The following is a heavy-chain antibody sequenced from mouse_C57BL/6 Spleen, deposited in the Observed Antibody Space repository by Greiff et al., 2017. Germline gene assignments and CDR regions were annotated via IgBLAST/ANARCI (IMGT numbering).Heavy chain of an antibody. V-gene: IGHV1-78*01. CDR3: ARRYYDPYYAMDY. D-gene: IGHD2-4*01. CDR1: GYTFTDHT. Sequence: VMLVESDAELVKPGASVKISCKVSGYTFTDHTIHWMKQRPEQGLEWIGYIYPRDGSTKYNEKFKGKATLTADQSSSTAYMQLNSLTSEDSAVYFCARRYYDPYYAMDYWGQGTSVTVSS. CDR2: IYPRDGST. J-gene: IGHJ4*01.